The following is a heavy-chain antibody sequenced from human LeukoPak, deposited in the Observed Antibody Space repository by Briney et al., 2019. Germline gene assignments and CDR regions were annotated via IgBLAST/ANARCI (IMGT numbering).Heavy chain of an antibody. CDR1: GFTFSSYA. V-gene: IGHV3-23*01. J-gene: IGHJ4*02. CDR2: ISGSGGST. Sequence: GGSLRLSCAASGFTFSSYAMSWVRQAPGKGLEWVSAISGSGGSTYYADSVKGRFTISRDNSKNTLYLQMNSLRAEDTAVYYCAKPGRPYYYDSSGLDYWGQGTLVTVSS. D-gene: IGHD3-22*01. CDR3: AKPGRPYYYDSSGLDY.